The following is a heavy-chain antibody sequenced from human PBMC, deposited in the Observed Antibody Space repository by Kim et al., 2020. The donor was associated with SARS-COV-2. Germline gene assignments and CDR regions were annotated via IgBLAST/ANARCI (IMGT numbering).Heavy chain of an antibody. CDR2: ISGSGGST. J-gene: IGHJ6*02. CDR1: GFTFSSYA. Sequence: GGSLRLSCAASGFTFSSYAMSWVRQAPGKGLEWVSAISGSGGSTYYADSVKGRFTISRDNSKNTLYLQMNSLRAEDTAVYYCAKDRRWGITMIVVVIYGMDVWGQGTTVTVSS. V-gene: IGHV3-23*01. CDR3: AKDRRWGITMIVVVIYGMDV. D-gene: IGHD3-22*01.